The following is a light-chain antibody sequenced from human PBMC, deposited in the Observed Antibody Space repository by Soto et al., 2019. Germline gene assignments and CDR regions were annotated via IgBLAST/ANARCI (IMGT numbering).Light chain of an antibody. J-gene: IGLJ2*01. CDR3: SLSAGGDNVI. V-gene: IGLV2-8*01. CDR1: SSDLGTYNW. Sequence: QSVLTQPPSASGSPGQSVAISCTGTSSDLGTYNWVSWYLQHPGKAPQLLIYDVSTRPSGVSNRFSGCKSGNTASLTISGLQAEDEADYFCSLSAGGDNVIFGGGTKVTVL. CDR2: DVS.